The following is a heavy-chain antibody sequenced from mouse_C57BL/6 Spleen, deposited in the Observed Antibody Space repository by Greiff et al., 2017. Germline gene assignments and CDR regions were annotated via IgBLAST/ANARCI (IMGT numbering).Heavy chain of an antibody. V-gene: IGHV14-1*01. CDR2: IDPEDGDT. CDR3: TTRGYGSSLFDY. CDR1: GFNIKDYY. Sequence: EVQLQQSGAELVRPGASVKLSCTASGFNIKDYYMHWVKQRPEQGLEWIGRIDPEDGDTEYAPKFQGKATMTADTSSNTAYLQLSSLTSEDTAVYYCTTRGYGSSLFDYWGQGTTLTVSS. D-gene: IGHD1-1*01. J-gene: IGHJ2*01.